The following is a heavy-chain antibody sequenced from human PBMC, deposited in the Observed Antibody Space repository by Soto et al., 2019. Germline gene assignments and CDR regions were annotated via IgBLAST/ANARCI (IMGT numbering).Heavy chain of an antibody. D-gene: IGHD2-15*01. CDR1: GYTFTSYA. J-gene: IGHJ4*02. Sequence: ASVKVSCKASGYTFTSYAMHWVRQAPGQRLEWMGWINAGNGNTKYSQKFQGRVTITRDTSASTAYMELSSLRSEDTAVYYCATDYPQYCSGGSCYSGYWGQGTLVTVSS. CDR3: ATDYPQYCSGGSCYSGY. CDR2: INAGNGNT. V-gene: IGHV1-3*01.